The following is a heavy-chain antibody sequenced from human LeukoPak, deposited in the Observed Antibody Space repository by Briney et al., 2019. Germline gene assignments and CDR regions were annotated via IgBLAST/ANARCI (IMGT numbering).Heavy chain of an antibody. CDR2: IYPGDSDT. Sequence: KRGESLKISCKGSGYSFTSYWIGWVRQMPGKGLEWMGIIYPGDSDTRYSPSFQGQVTISADKSIGTAYLQWSSLKASDTAMYYCARRTTALGQYYFDYWGQGTLVTVSS. CDR1: GYSFTSYW. V-gene: IGHV5-51*01. J-gene: IGHJ4*02. D-gene: IGHD1-1*01. CDR3: ARRTTALGQYYFDY.